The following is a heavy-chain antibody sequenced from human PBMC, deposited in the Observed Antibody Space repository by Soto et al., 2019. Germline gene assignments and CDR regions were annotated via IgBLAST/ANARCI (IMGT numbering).Heavy chain of an antibody. CDR2: ISGSGGST. D-gene: IGHD5-12*01. CDR1: GFTFSSYA. J-gene: IGHJ4*02. V-gene: IGHV3-23*01. Sequence: GGSLRLSCAASGFTFSSYAMSWVRQAPGKGLEWVSAISGSGGSTYYADSVKGRFTISRENSKNTLYLQMNSLRAEDTAVYYCAKDLTVGIVATSAEKDYWGQGTLVTVSS. CDR3: AKDLTVGIVATSAEKDY.